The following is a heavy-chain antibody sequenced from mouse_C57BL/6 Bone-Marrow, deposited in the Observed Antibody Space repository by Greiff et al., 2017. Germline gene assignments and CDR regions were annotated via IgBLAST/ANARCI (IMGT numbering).Heavy chain of an antibody. D-gene: IGHD2-4*01. V-gene: IGHV5-16*01. CDR2: INYDGIST. Sequence: DVMLVESEGGLVQPGSSMKLSCTASGFTFSDYYMAWVRQVPDKGLEWVANINYDGISTYYLDSLKSRFIISRDNAKNILYLQMRSLKSEDTATYYCARERGLRRGGYAMDYWGQGTSVTVSS. CDR3: ARERGLRRGGYAMDY. CDR1: GFTFSDYY. J-gene: IGHJ4*01.